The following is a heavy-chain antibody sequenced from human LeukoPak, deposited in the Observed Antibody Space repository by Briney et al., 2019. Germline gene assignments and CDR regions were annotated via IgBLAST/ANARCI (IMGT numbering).Heavy chain of an antibody. Sequence: GGSLRLSWAVSGITLSNYGLSWVRQAPGKGLEWVPGISDRGGTTKYADSVKGRFTISRDNPKNTLYLQMNSLRAEDTAVYFCAKRGVVIRVILVGFHKEAYYFESWGQGALVTVSS. J-gene: IGHJ4*02. CDR2: ISDRGGTT. CDR3: AKRGVVIRVILVGFHKEAYYFES. V-gene: IGHV3-23*01. CDR1: GITLSNYG. D-gene: IGHD3/OR15-3a*01.